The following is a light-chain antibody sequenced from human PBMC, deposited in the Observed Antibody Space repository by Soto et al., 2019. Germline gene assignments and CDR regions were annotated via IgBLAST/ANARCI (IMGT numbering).Light chain of an antibody. J-gene: IGLJ1*01. Sequence: QSALTQPASVSGSPGQSITISCTGTSTDVGGYKYVSWYQQHPGKAPKFMIYDVTSRPSGISNRFSGSKSGNTAFLIISGLQAEDEADYYCLSYTSSDTYVFRPGTKVTVL. CDR1: STDVGGYKY. V-gene: IGLV2-14*01. CDR3: LSYTSSDTYV. CDR2: DVT.